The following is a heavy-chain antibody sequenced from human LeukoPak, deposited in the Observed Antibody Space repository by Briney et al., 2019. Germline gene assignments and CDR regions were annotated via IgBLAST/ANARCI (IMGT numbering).Heavy chain of an antibody. CDR2: IDPSDSYT. Sequence: GESLQISCKGSGYRFTSYWISWGRQMPGKGLEWMGRIDPSDSYTNYSPSFQGHVTISADKSISTAYLQWSSLKASDTAMYYCARHHPLTYCSSTSCPVDAFDIWGQGTMVTVSS. CDR1: GYRFTSYW. V-gene: IGHV5-10-1*01. D-gene: IGHD2-2*01. J-gene: IGHJ3*02. CDR3: ARHHPLTYCSSTSCPVDAFDI.